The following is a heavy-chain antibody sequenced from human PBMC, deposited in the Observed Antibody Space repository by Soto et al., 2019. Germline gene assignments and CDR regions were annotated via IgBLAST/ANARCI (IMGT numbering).Heavy chain of an antibody. J-gene: IGHJ6*02. V-gene: IGHV4-59*02. CDR2: IYYSGST. CDR1: GGSVTSYY. CDR3: ARALYGSGVLDV. D-gene: IGHD3-10*01. Sequence: QVQLQESGPGLVKPSETLSLTCTVSGGSVTSYYWSCIRQPPGKALEWIGTIYYSGSTNYKPSLKSRVSLSVDTSKNQFSLKVGSVTAADTAVYFCARALYGSGVLDVWGQGTTVTVSS.